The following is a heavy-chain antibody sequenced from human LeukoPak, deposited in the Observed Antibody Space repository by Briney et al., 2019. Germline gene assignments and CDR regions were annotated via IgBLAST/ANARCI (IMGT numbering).Heavy chain of an antibody. Sequence: GGSLRLSCAASGFTFSGSAMHRVRQAPGKGLEWVSAISGSGDSTYDADSVRGRFTISRDNSKNTLSLQMSSLRADDTAVYYCAKAAGYCSSTTCPRSAFDIWGQGTMVTVSS. CDR2: ISGSGDST. CDR1: GFTFSGSA. D-gene: IGHD2-8*01. CDR3: AKAAGYCSSTTCPRSAFDI. V-gene: IGHV3-23*01. J-gene: IGHJ3*02.